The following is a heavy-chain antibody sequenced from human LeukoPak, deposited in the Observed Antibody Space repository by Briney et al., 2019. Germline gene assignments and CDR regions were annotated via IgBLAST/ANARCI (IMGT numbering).Heavy chain of an antibody. CDR1: GFSFSIYG. J-gene: IGHJ4*02. D-gene: IGHD1-26*01. CDR2: TWYDGSNK. CDR3: ARGGLTIAEATTSWYLDY. Sequence: PGGSLRLSCATSGFSFSIYGMHWVRQAQGKGLDWVALTWYDGSNKNYADSVKGRFTISRDNSKNTLYLQMNSLRGEDTAVYYCARGGLTIAEATTSWYLDYWGQGTLVTVSS. V-gene: IGHV3-33*01.